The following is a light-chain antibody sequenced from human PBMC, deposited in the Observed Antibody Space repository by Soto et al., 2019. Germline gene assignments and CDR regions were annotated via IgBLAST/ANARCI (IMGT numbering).Light chain of an antibody. CDR3: CSYAGSLFVV. CDR1: GSDVGAYNF. Sequence: QSALTQPRSVSGSPGQSVTIYCAGTGSDVGAYNFVSWYQQHPGKAPKLIIYDVSKRPSGVPDRFSGSKSGHTASLTISGLQAEDEAHYYCCSYAGSLFVVFGGGTKLTVL. V-gene: IGLV2-11*01. CDR2: DVS. J-gene: IGLJ2*01.